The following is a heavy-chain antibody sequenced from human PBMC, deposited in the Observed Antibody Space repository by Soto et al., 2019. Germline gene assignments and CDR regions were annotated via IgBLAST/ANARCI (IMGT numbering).Heavy chain of an antibody. J-gene: IGHJ6*02. CDR1: GDSVSSNNAA. V-gene: IGHV6-1*01. Sequence: PSQTLSLTCAISGDSVSSNNAAWNWIRQSPSRGLEWLGRTYYRSKWYNDYAVSVKSRIIINPDTSKNQFSLKLNSVTPEGTAVYYCARDENYDSSGYYYGMDVWGQGTTVTVS. D-gene: IGHD3-22*01. CDR2: TYYRSKWYN. CDR3: ARDENYDSSGYYYGMDV.